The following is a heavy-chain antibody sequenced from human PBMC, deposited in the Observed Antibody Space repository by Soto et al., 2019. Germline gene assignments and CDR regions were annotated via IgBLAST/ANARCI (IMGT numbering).Heavy chain of an antibody. CDR2: IYYSGST. V-gene: IGHV4-39*01. Sequence: SETLSLTCTVSGGSISSSSYYWGWIRQPPGKGLEWIGSIYYSGSTYYNPSLKSRVTISVDTSKNQFALRLSSVTAADTAVYYCARHEGLGPYYWGQGTLVTVSS. J-gene: IGHJ4*02. CDR1: GGSISSSSYY. CDR3: ARHEGLGPYY.